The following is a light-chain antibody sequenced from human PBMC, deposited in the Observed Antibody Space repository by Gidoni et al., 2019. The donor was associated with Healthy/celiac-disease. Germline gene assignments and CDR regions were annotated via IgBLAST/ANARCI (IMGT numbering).Light chain of an antibody. Sequence: EIVMTQSPATLSVSPGARATLSCRSSPSVNSNLAWYQQKPGQAPRLLIYGASTRATGIPARFSGSGSGTEFTLTISSLQSEDFAVYYCQQYNNWPPLTFGGGTKVEIK. CDR3: QQYNNWPPLT. V-gene: IGKV3-15*01. J-gene: IGKJ4*01. CDR1: PSVNSN. CDR2: GAS.